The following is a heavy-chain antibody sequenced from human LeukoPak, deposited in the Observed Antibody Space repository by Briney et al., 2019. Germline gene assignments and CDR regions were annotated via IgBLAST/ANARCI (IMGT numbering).Heavy chain of an antibody. CDR3: VRNRGWYALDM. CDR1: GFTFSAFW. V-gene: IGHV3-7*01. J-gene: IGHJ3*02. CDR2: VNKDGYQK. D-gene: IGHD6-19*01. Sequence: PGGSLRLSCIVSGFTFSAFWMTWVRQTPGQGLEWVANVNKDGYQKQYADSLRGRFTISKDNSKNSMYLQLNSLRAEDTGVYYCVRNRGWYALDMWGQGTMVTVSS.